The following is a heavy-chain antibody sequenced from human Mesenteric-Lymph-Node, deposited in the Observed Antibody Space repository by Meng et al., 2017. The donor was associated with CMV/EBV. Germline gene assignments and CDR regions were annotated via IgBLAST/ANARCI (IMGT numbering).Heavy chain of an antibody. Sequence: CKASGYTFTGYYMHWVRQAPGQGLEWMGWINPNSGGTNYAQTFQGWVTMTRDTSISTAYMELSRLRSDDTAVYYCAREYSSGWYFDYWGQGTLVTVSS. CDR3: AREYSSGWYFDY. D-gene: IGHD6-19*01. J-gene: IGHJ4*02. V-gene: IGHV1-2*04. CDR2: INPNSGGT. CDR1: GYTFTGYY.